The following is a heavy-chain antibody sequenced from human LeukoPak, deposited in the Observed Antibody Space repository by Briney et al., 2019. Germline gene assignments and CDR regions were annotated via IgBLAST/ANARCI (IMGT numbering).Heavy chain of an antibody. V-gene: IGHV3-48*03. J-gene: IGHJ4*01. D-gene: IGHD5-12*01. CDR1: GFSFSVYE. CDR2: SSSSGTTI. CDR3: ATLTVATSYDY. Sequence: GGSLRLSFAATGFSFSVYEMHWVRQAPGKGLEWISDSSSSGTTIYYADSVKGRVTISRDNAKNSLYLQMNSLRAEDTAVYYCATLTVATSYDYWDQATLVIVSS.